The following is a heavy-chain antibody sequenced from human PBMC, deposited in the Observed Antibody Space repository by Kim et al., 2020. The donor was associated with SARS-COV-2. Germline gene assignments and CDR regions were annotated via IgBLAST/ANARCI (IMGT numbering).Heavy chain of an antibody. J-gene: IGHJ4*02. Sequence: PSFQGHVTISADKSISTAYLQWSSLKASDTAMYYCARDDSSGYYSQDFDYWGQGTLVTVSS. CDR3: ARDDSSGYYSQDFDY. V-gene: IGHV5-10-1*01. D-gene: IGHD3-22*01.